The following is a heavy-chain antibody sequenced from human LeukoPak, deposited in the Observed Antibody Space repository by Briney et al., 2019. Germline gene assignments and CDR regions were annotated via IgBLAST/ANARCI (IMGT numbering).Heavy chain of an antibody. CDR2: MNPNSGNT. J-gene: IGHJ5*02. CDR3: ARDPMVRGVITSWFDP. D-gene: IGHD3-10*01. Sequence: ASVQVSCKASGYTFTSYDINWVRQATGQGLEWMGWMNPNSGNTGYAQKFQGRVTMTRNTSISTAYMELSSLRSEDTAVYYCARDPMVRGVITSWFDPWGQGTLVTVSS. V-gene: IGHV1-8*01. CDR1: GYTFTSYD.